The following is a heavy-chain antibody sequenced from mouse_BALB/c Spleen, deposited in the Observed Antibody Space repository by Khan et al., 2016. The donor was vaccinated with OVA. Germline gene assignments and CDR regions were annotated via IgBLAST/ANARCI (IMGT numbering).Heavy chain of an antibody. D-gene: IGHD2-4*01. V-gene: IGHV3-8*02. CDR1: GDSITSGY. CDR3: ARYDYDYDGAFAY. Sequence: EVQLQESGPSLVKPSQTLSLTCSVTGDSITSGYWNWLRKFPGNKLEYMGYISYSGSTSYNTSLKSRISITRDTSKNQYYLQLNSVTTEDTATYYCARYDYDYDGAFAYWGQGTLVTVSA. CDR2: ISYSGST. J-gene: IGHJ3*01.